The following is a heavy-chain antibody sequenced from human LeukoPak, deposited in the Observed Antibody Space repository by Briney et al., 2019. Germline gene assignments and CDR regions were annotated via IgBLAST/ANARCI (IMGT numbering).Heavy chain of an antibody. CDR1: GGSISSYY. J-gene: IGHJ4*02. CDR3: ATGYSSGWFDY. D-gene: IGHD6-19*01. CDR2: IYYSGST. Sequence: SETLSLTCTVSGGSISSYYWSWIRQPPGKGLEWIGYIYYSGSTNYNPSLRSRVTISVDTSKNQFSLKLSSVTAADTAVYYCATGYSSGWFDYWGQGTLVTVSS. V-gene: IGHV4-59*08.